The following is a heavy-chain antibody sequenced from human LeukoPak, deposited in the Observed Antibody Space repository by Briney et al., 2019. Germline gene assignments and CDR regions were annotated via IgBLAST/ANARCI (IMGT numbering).Heavy chain of an antibody. CDR3: ARERESRGWFDP. CDR2: IYYSGST. D-gene: IGHD3-22*01. J-gene: IGHJ5*02. Sequence: PSQTLSLTCTVSGGSISSGDYSWSWIRQPPGKGLEWIGYIYYSGSTYYNPSLKSRVTISVDTSKNQFSLKLSSVTAADTAVYYCARERESRGWFDPWGQGTLVTVSS. V-gene: IGHV4-30-4*01. CDR1: GGSISSGDYS.